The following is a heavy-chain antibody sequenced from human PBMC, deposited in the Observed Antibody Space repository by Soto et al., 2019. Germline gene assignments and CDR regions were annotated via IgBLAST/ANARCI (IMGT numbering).Heavy chain of an antibody. CDR3: EKDFLTGTTDY. CDR1: GFAFNKYV. J-gene: IGHJ4*02. CDR2: ISGPGGTP. D-gene: IGHD1-1*01. V-gene: IGHV3-23*01. Sequence: PGGSLRLSCTASGFAFNKYVMNWVRQAPGKGLEWVSGISGPGGTPYYAASLQGRFVISRDNSKNTVFLHLNSLRPEDTAVYYCEKDFLTGTTDYWGQGALVTVSS.